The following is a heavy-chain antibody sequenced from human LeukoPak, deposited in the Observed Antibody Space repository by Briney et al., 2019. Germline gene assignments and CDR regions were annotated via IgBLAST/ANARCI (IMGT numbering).Heavy chain of an antibody. D-gene: IGHD2-2*01. CDR3: SSAAYLFDI. Sequence: SETLSLTCTVSGDSISSSGYYWGWIRQPPGRGLEWIGTIYCSGSTYFNPSLKSRATISVDTSRSQFSLRLSSVTAADTAVYYCSSAAYLFDIWGQGTMVTVSS. V-gene: IGHV4-39*01. CDR2: IYCSGST. CDR1: GDSISSSGYY. J-gene: IGHJ3*02.